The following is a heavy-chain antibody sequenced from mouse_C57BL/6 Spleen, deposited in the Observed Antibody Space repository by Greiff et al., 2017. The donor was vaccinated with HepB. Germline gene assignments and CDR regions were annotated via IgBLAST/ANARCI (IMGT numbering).Heavy chain of an antibody. CDR2: IRNKANNHAT. CDR3: TRRDYGRPYWYFDV. Sequence: EVQLVESGGGLVQPGGSMKLSCAASGFTFSDAWMDWVRQSPGKGLEWVAEIRNKANNHATYYAESVKGRFTISRDDSKSSVYLQMNSLRAEDTGIYYCTRRDYGRPYWYFDVWGTGTTVTVSS. D-gene: IGHD1-1*01. CDR1: GFTFSDAW. V-gene: IGHV6-6*01. J-gene: IGHJ1*03.